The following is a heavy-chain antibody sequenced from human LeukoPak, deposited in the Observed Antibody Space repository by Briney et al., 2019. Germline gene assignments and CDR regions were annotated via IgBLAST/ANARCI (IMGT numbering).Heavy chain of an antibody. CDR2: ISFDGSNE. J-gene: IGHJ3*02. CDR3: AKDLAVTYYYGTTGYSSGRTGFDT. CDR1: GFTFSLYG. D-gene: IGHD3-22*01. Sequence: PGGSLRLSCAPSGFTFSLYGMHWVRQAPGKGLEWVALISFDGSNEFYTDSVKGRFTISRDNSKNTLFPQMNSLRAEDTAVYYCAKDLAVTYYYGTTGYSSGRTGFDTWGQGTMVTVSS. V-gene: IGHV3-30*18.